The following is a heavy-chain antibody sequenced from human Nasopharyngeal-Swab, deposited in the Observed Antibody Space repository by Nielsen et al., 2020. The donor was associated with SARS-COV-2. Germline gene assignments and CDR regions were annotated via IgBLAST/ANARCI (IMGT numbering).Heavy chain of an antibody. D-gene: IGHD6-19*01. Sequence: SGPTLVKPTQTLTLTCTFSGFSLRTSGVGVGWIRQPPGKALEWLALIYCDDDKRYSPSLKSRLTITKDTSKNQVVLTMTNMDPVDTATYYCAHSALGYSSGWELDYWGQGTLVTVSS. CDR3: AHSALGYSSGWELDY. V-gene: IGHV2-5*02. CDR1: GFSLRTSGVG. J-gene: IGHJ4*02. CDR2: IYCDDDK.